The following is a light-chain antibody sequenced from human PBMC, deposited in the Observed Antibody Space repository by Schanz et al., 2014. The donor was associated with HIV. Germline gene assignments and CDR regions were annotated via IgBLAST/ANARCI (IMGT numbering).Light chain of an antibody. CDR2: NNN. CDR1: SSNIGPNT. J-gene: IGLJ3*02. V-gene: IGLV1-44*01. CDR3: AAWDDSLNGRL. Sequence: QSVLTQPPSVSAAPGQKVTISCSGSSSNIGPNTVNWYQQLPGTAPKLLIFNNNERPSGVPDRYSGSKSGTSASLAISDLQSEDEADYYCAAWDDSLNGRLFGGGTKLTVL.